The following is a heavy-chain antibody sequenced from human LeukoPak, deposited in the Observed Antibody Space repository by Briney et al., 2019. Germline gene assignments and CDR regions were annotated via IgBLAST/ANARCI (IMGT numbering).Heavy chain of an antibody. CDR1: GYTFTNYG. V-gene: IGHV1-2*06. J-gene: IGHJ4*02. D-gene: IGHD2-2*01. CDR2: INPNGGDT. Sequence: ASVKVSCKASGYTFTNYGINWVRQAPGQGLEWMGRINPNGGDTNYAQKFQGRVTMASDTSISTAYMELSSLMSDDTAVYYCVRVGFTTSWSNFDYWGQGTLVTVSS. CDR3: VRVGFTTSWSNFDY.